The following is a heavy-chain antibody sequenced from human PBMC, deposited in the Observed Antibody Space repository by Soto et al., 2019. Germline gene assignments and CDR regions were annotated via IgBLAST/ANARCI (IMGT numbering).Heavy chain of an antibody. CDR3: ARQGAFYYGSGSYTLDY. V-gene: IGHV4-30-4*01. J-gene: IGHJ4*02. D-gene: IGHD3-10*01. CDR2: IYYSGST. Sequence: SETLSLTCTVSGGSIRTGDYYWSWIRQPPGKGLEWIGYIYYSGSTHYNPFLESRVVLSVDTSKNQFSLELDSVTAADTAVYYCARQGAFYYGSGSYTLDYWGQGTLVTVSS. CDR1: GGSIRTGDYY.